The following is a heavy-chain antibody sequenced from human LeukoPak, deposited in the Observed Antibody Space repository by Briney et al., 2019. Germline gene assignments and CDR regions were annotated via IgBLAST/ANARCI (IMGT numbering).Heavy chain of an antibody. V-gene: IGHV4-31*03. Sequence: SETLSLTCTVSGGFISSGGYYWSWIRQHPGKGLEWIGYFYYSGSTYSNPTLKSRVTISVDTFKNQFSLKLGSVTAADTAVYYCARDGGYFDYWGQGTLVTVSS. CDR2: FYYSGST. D-gene: IGHD3-16*01. CDR3: ARDGGYFDY. CDR1: GGFISSGGYY. J-gene: IGHJ4*02.